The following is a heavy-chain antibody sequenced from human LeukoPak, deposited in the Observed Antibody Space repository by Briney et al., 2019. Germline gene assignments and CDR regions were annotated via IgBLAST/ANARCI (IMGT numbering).Heavy chain of an antibody. J-gene: IGHJ5*02. CDR2: ISSSSSYI. D-gene: IGHD1-1*01. V-gene: IGHV3-21*01. Sequence: PGGSLRLSCAASGFTFSDYYMNWIRQAPGKGLEWVSSISSSSSYIYYADSVKGRFTISRDNAKNSLYLQMNSLRAEDTAVYYCAPPAARRYGDWNDGSWGQGTLVTVSS. CDR1: GFTFSDYY. CDR3: APPAARRYGDWNDGS.